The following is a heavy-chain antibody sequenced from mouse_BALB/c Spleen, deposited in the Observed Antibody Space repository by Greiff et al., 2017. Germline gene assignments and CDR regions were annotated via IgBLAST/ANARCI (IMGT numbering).Heavy chain of an antibody. CDR1: GFTFSDYG. Sequence: EVHLVESGGGLVQPGGSRKLSCAASGFTFSDYGMAWVRQAPGKGPEWVAFISNLAYSIYYADTVTGRFTISRENAKNTLYLEMSSLRSEDTAMYYCAREDYGSRLFAYWGQGTLVTVSA. J-gene: IGHJ3*01. D-gene: IGHD1-1*01. V-gene: IGHV5-15*02. CDR2: ISNLAYSI. CDR3: AREDYGSRLFAY.